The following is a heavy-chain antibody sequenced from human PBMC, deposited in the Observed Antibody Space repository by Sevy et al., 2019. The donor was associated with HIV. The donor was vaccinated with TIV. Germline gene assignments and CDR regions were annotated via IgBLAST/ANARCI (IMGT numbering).Heavy chain of an antibody. CDR2: IKSKTDGGTI. D-gene: IGHD1-1*01. CDR1: GFTFSHAW. CDR3: TLDGIWNVGNNYYYGMDV. Sequence: GGSLRLSCAASGFTFSHAWMSWVRQAPGKGLERVGRIKSKTDGGTIDYVAPVKGRFTIARDDSKNTLYLQLNSLKSEDTAVYYCTLDGIWNVGNNYYYGMDVWGQGTTVTVSS. V-gene: IGHV3-15*01. J-gene: IGHJ6*02.